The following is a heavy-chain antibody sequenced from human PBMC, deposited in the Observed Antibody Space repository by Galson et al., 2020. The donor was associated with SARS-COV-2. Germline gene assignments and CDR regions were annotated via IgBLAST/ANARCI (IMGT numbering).Heavy chain of an antibody. CDR2: IYKSGNT. Sequence: SETLSLTCTVSGASISSGSYYWSWIRQPAGTGLEWIGRIYKSGNTNYNPSLWSLVTISVDTSKNQFSLKLTSVTAADTAVYYCARGNSPCVTIFGVLTGTCGMDVWGQGTTVTVSS. CDR3: ARGNSPCVTIFGVLTGTCGMDV. D-gene: IGHD3-3*01. J-gene: IGHJ6*02. CDR1: GASISSGSYY. V-gene: IGHV4-61*02.